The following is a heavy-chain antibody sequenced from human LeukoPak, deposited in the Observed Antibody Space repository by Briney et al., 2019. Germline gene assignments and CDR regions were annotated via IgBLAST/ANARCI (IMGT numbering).Heavy chain of an antibody. Sequence: ASVKVSFKASGGTFISYAISWVRQAPGQGLEWMGRIIPILGIANYAQKFQGRVTITADKSTSTAYMELSSLRSEDTAVYYCAREPLHCGGDCFVDYWGQGTLVTVSS. J-gene: IGHJ4*02. CDR2: IIPILGIA. D-gene: IGHD2-21*02. V-gene: IGHV1-69*04. CDR1: GGTFISYA. CDR3: AREPLHCGGDCFVDY.